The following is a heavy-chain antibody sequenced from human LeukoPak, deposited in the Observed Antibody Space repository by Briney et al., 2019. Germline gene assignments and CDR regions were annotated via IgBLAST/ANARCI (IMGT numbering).Heavy chain of an antibody. D-gene: IGHD1-26*01. CDR2: IIPIFGTA. V-gene: IGHV1-69*13. CDR3: ARVGATTRVFDY. CDR1: GGTFSSYA. J-gene: IGHJ4*02. Sequence: SVKVSCNASGGTFSSYAISWVRQAPGQGLEWMGGIIPIFGTANYAQKFQGRVTITADESTSTAYMELSSLRSEDTAVYYCARVGATTRVFDYWGQGTLVTVSS.